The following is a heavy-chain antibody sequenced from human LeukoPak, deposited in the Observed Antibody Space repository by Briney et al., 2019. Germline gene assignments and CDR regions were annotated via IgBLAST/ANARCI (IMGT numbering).Heavy chain of an antibody. CDR2: TKQDGSEK. J-gene: IGHJ4*02. D-gene: IGHD3-3*01. CDR3: ASPLITIFGVVTDY. V-gene: IGHV3-7*01. CDR1: GFTFSSYW. Sequence: GGSLRLSCAASGFTFSSYWMSWVRQAPGKGLEWVANTKQDGSEKYYVDSVKGRFTISRDNAKNSLYLQMNSLRAEDTAVYYCASPLITIFGVVTDYWGQGTLVTVSS.